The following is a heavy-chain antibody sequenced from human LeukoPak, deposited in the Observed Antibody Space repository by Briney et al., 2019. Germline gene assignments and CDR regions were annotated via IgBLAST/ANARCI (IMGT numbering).Heavy chain of an antibody. CDR1: GFAFSSYW. CDR2: VKYDGTVT. V-gene: IGHV3-74*01. J-gene: IGHJ5*02. CDR3: VKSDWFDP. Sequence: PGGSLRLSCAASGFAFSSYWMSWVRQAPGKGLVWVARVKYDGTVTTYADFVKGRSTISKDSAKNTLYLQMNSLRAEDTGVYYCVKSDWFDPWGQGTLVTVSS.